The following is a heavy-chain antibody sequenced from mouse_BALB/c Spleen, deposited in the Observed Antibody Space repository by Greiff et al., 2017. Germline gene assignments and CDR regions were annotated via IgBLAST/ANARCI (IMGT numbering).Heavy chain of an antibody. V-gene: IGHV7-3*02. CDR3: AREGDYDDWFAY. J-gene: IGHJ3*01. CDR1: GFTFTDYY. D-gene: IGHD2-4*01. CDR2: IRNKANGYTT. Sequence: EVQVVESGGGLVQPGGSLRLSCATSGFTFTDYYMSWVRQPPGKALEWLGFIRNKANGYTTEYSASVKGRFTISRDNSQSILYLQMNTLRAEDSATYYCAREGDYDDWFAYWGQGTLVTVSA.